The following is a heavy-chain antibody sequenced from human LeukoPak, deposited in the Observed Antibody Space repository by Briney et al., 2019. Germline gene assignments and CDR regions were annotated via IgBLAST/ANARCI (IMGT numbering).Heavy chain of an antibody. CDR2: ISSSSSYI. D-gene: IGHD3-22*01. Sequence: PGGSLRLSCAASGFTFSSYSMNWVRQAPGKGLEWVPSISSSSSYIYYADSVKGRFTISRDNAKNSLYLQMNSLRAEDTAVYYCARDGIVSGYFYYSMDVWGQGTTVTVSS. CDR3: ARDGIVSGYFYYSMDV. V-gene: IGHV3-21*01. J-gene: IGHJ6*02. CDR1: GFTFSSYS.